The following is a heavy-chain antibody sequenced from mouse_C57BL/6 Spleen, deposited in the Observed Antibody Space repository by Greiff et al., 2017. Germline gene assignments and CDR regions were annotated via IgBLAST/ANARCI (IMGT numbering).Heavy chain of an antibody. CDR2: ISSGSSTS. D-gene: IGHD1-1*01. CDR1: GFTFSDYG. Sequence: EVHVVESGGGLVKPGGSLKLSCAASGFTFSDYGMHWVRQAPEKGLEWVAYISSGSSTSYYADTVKGRFTISSYNAKNTRFLQMTSLRSEDTAMYYCERDYYGSSYYYYAMDYWGQGTSVTVSS. J-gene: IGHJ4*01. CDR3: ERDYYGSSYYYYAMDY. V-gene: IGHV5-17*01.